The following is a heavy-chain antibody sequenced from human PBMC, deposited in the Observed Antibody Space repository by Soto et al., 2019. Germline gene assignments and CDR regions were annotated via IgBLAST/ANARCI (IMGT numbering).Heavy chain of an antibody. V-gene: IGHV3-30-3*01. CDR3: ESDCSSHTCYRQGGMDV. Sequence: QVQLVESGGGVVQPGRSLTLSCAASGFSLNSYAMHWVRQAPGKGLEWVAVISYAGSNKFNEDSVKGRFTISRDNSKNTVYLQMDSLRTEDTAVYYCESDCSSHTCYRQGGMDVWGQGTTVTVSS. CDR2: ISYAGSNK. J-gene: IGHJ6*02. D-gene: IGHD2-2*02. CDR1: GFSLNSYA.